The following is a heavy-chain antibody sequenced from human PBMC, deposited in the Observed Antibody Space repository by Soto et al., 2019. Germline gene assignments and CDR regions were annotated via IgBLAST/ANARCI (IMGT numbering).Heavy chain of an antibody. V-gene: IGHV1-2*02. CDR3: ARDLIVDGPDNYAMDV. D-gene: IGHD3-22*01. CDR1: GYSLRSNY. CDR2: INPNSSGT. J-gene: IGHJ6*02. Sequence: ASVKVSCKASGYSLRSNYIHWVRQAPGQGLERLGWINPNSSGTVYAQKFQGRVTMTRDTSPTTVYMQLNRLTADDTAVYYCARDLIVDGPDNYAMDVWGQGTTVTV.